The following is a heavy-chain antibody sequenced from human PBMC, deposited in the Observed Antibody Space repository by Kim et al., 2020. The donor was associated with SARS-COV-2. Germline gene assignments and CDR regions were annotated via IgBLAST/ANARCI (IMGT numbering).Heavy chain of an antibody. V-gene: IGHV4-39*01. CDR3: ARHEVLFGELLYFDY. CDR1: GGSISSSSYY. Sequence: SETLSLTCTVSGGSISSSSYYWGWIRQPPGKGLEWIGSIYYSGSTYYNPSLKSRVTISVDTSKNQFSLKRSSVTTADTAVYYCARHEVLFGELLYFDYWGQGTLVTVSS. J-gene: IGHJ4*02. D-gene: IGHD3-10*02. CDR2: IYYSGST.